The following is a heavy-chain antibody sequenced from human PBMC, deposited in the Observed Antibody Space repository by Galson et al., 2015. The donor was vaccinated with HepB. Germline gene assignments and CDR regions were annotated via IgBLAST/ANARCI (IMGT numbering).Heavy chain of an antibody. J-gene: IGHJ4*02. Sequence: TLSLTCAVSGGSISGGDSYWTWIRQPPGKGLEWIGYIFYGGSTYYNPSLRGRITISLDTSRSQFSLKLRSATAADTAVYYCASFSGYYSSRGLDYWGQGTLVTVSS. CDR1: GGSISGGDSY. CDR2: IFYGGST. CDR3: ASFSGYYSSRGLDY. V-gene: IGHV4-30-4*01. D-gene: IGHD3-22*01.